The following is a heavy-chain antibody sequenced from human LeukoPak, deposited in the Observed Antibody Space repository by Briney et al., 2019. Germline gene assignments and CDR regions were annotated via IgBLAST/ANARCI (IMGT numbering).Heavy chain of an antibody. CDR1: GGSFSGYY. V-gene: IGHV4-34*01. CDR2: INHSGST. D-gene: IGHD2-2*01. J-gene: IGHJ4*02. Sequence: SETLSLTCAVYGGSFSGYYWSWIRQPPGKGLEWIGEINHSGSTNYNPSLKSRVTISVDTSKNQFSLKLSSVTAADTAVYYCARCRGSTSCSDYWGKGTLVTVSS. CDR3: ARCRGSTSCSDY.